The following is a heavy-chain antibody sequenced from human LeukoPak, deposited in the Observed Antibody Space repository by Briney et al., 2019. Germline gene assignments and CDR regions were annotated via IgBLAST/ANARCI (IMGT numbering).Heavy chain of an antibody. V-gene: IGHV1-2*02. CDR3: ARVGDTDYGDYVYYYMDV. J-gene: IGHJ6*03. CDR1: GYTFTGYY. CDR2: INPNSGGT. D-gene: IGHD4-17*01. Sequence: GASVKVSCKASGYTFTGYYMHWVRQAPGQGLEWMGWINPNSGGTNYAQKFQGRVTMTRDTSISTAYMELSRLRSDDTAVYYCARVGDTDYGDYVYYYMDVWGKGTTVTVSS.